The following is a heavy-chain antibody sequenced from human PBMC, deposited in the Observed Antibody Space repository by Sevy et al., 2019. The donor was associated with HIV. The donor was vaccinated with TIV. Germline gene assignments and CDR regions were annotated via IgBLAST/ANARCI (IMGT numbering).Heavy chain of an antibody. CDR2: INPNSGGT. CDR3: AVGYCSGGSCSLDY. Sequence: ASVKVSCKASGYTFTGYYMHWVRQAPGQGLEWMGRINPNSGGTNYAQKFQGRVTMTRDTSISTAYMELSRLRSDDTAVYYCAVGYCSGGSCSLDYWGQGTLVTVSS. D-gene: IGHD2-15*01. J-gene: IGHJ4*02. V-gene: IGHV1-2*06. CDR1: GYTFTGYY.